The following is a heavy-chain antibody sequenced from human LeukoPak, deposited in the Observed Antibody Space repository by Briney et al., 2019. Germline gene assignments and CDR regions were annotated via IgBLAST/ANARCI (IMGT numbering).Heavy chain of an antibody. CDR1: GFTFSSYA. V-gene: IGHV3-23*01. J-gene: IGHJ4*02. CDR2: ISGSGGST. Sequence: GGSLRLSCAASGFTFSSYAMSWVRQAPGKGLEWVSAISGSGGSTYYADSVKGRFTISRDNSKNTLYLQMNSLRAEDTAVYYCAKSREVTTFSSWEFGYWGQGTLVTVSS. D-gene: IGHD4-17*01. CDR3: AKSREVTTFSSWEFGY.